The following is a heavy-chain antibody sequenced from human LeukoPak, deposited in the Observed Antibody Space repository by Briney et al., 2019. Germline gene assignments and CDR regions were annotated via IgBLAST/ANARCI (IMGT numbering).Heavy chain of an antibody. CDR3: ARTYYYGSGSYVLAAY. D-gene: IGHD3-10*01. CDR1: GFTCNTYS. J-gene: IGHJ4*02. Sequence: GGSLRLSCAASGFTCNTYSMNWVRQAPGRGLEWVSYISSSSSHIYYADSVKGRFTISRDNAKNSLFLQMNSLRAEDTAVYYCARTYYYGSGSYVLAAYWGQGTLVTVSS. CDR2: ISSSSSHI. V-gene: IGHV3-48*01.